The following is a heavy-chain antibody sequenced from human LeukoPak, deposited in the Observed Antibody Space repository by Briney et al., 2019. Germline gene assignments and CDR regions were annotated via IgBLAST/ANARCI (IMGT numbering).Heavy chain of an antibody. Sequence: KPSETLSLTCTVSGGSISSSSYYWSWIRQPPGKGLEWIGEISHSGSTNYNPSLKSRVTISTDTSRKQFSLNLNSVTAADTAVYYCARIDCTSTSCSHRGIDYWGQGTLVTVSS. J-gene: IGHJ4*02. CDR2: ISHSGST. CDR1: GGSISSSSYY. CDR3: ARIDCTSTSCSHRGIDY. V-gene: IGHV4-39*07. D-gene: IGHD2-2*01.